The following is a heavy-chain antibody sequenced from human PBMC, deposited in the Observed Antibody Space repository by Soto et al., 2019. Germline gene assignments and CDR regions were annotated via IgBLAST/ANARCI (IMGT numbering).Heavy chain of an antibody. V-gene: IGHV3-15*01. Sequence: EMQLVESGGCLVEPGGSLRLSCAASGFAFSHVWMTWVRQAPGKGLEWVGRIKRKSDHGTTDYAAAVKGRFTISRDDSKNPLYLQIDSLKTEDTAVYYCATEGQMSGASDWADYFAHWGRGTLVTVSS. CDR2: IKRKSDHGTT. J-gene: IGHJ4*01. CDR3: ATEGQMSGASDWADYFAH. CDR1: GFAFSHVW. D-gene: IGHD2-15*01.